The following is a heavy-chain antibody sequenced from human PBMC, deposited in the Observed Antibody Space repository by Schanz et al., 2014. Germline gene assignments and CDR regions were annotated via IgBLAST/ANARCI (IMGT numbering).Heavy chain of an antibody. CDR3: AKDRQTTVKRVGYYFGMDV. V-gene: IGHV3-9*01. D-gene: IGHD4-4*01. CDR1: GFTFDNYA. Sequence: EVQLVESGGGLVQPGRSLRLSCAASGFTFDNYAMHWVRQAPGKGLEWVSSISWNSGSVAYADSVKGRFTISRDDAKNSLYLQMNSLRAEHTAMYYCAKDRQTTVKRVGYYFGMDVWGQGTTVTVSS. CDR2: ISWNSGSV. J-gene: IGHJ6*02.